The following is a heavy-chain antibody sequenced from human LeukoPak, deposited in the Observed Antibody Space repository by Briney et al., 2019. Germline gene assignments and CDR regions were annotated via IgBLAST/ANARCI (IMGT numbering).Heavy chain of an antibody. V-gene: IGHV1-18*01. CDR1: GYNFNRYT. Sequence: ASVEVSCKTSGYNFNRYTITWVRQAPGQGLEWMGWVSTSNGDTNYAEKFQGRVTMTTETVTKTAYMELRRLRSGDTAMYFCARVSDTSMVTPGFDSWGQGTLVTVPS. CDR3: ARVSDTSMVTPGFDS. D-gene: IGHD5-18*01. J-gene: IGHJ4*02. CDR2: VSTSNGDT.